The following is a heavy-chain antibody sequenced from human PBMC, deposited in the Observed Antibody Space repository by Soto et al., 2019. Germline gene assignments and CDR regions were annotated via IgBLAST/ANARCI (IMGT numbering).Heavy chain of an antibody. Sequence: NPSETLSLTCAVSGGSISSSNWWSWVRQPPGKGLEWIGEIYHSGSTNYNPSLKSRVTISVDKSKNQFSLKLSSVTAADTAVYYCARDTLRSYHDRRGDYWGQGPLVTVSS. J-gene: IGHJ4*02. CDR1: GGSISSSNW. V-gene: IGHV4-4*02. CDR2: IYHSGST. CDR3: ARDTLRSYHDRRGDY. D-gene: IGHD3-9*01.